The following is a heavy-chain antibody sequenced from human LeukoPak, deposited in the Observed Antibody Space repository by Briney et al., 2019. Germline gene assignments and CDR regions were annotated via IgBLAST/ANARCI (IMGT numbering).Heavy chain of an antibody. CDR2: ISSSSSTI. D-gene: IGHD3-10*02. V-gene: IGHV3-48*01. CDR1: GFTFRNYW. Sequence: GGSLRLSCAASGFTFRNYWMSWIRQAPGKGLEWVSYISSSSSTIYYADSVKGRFTISRDNAKNSLYLQMNSLRAEDTAVYYCAELGITMIGGVWGKGTTVTISS. CDR3: AELGITMIGGV. J-gene: IGHJ6*04.